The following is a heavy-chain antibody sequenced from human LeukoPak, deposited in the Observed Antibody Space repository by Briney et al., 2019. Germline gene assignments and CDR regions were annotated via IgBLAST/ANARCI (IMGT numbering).Heavy chain of an antibody. Sequence: PGGSLRLSCAVSGFTFPDYWMNWVRQAPGKGLEWVASIRQDGGEKSYVDSVKGRFTISRDNTKNSLYLQMSILWAEDTAVYYCARDGTAPGLYFDLWGRGTLVTVSS. CDR2: IRQDGGEK. D-gene: IGHD6-13*01. V-gene: IGHV3-7*01. CDR1: GFTFPDYW. CDR3: ARDGTAPGLYFDL. J-gene: IGHJ4*01.